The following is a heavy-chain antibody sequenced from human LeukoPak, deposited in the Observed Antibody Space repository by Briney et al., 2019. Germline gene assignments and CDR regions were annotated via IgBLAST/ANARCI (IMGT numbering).Heavy chain of an antibody. CDR3: ARDLVTVTKGCDI. CDR1: ADSFSSHY. CDR2: ISYIGST. Sequence: SETLSLTCAVSADSFSSHYWTWIRQPPGKGLDWIGYISYIGSTNYNPSLKSRVTISIDTSKNQFSLKLSSVTAADTAVYYCARDLVTVTKGCDIWGQGTMVSVSS. D-gene: IGHD4-17*01. J-gene: IGHJ3*02. V-gene: IGHV4-59*11.